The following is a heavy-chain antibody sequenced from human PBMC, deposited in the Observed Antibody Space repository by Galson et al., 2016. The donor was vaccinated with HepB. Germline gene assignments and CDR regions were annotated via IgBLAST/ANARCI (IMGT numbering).Heavy chain of an antibody. D-gene: IGHD3-16*01. V-gene: IGHV3-23*01. Sequence: SLRLSCAASGFSFSNSGMSWVRQAPGRGLEWVSCITRSGAATHYADFVKGRFTISRDNSKNTLYLYMNNLTAGDTAIYYCGKHGGFDYWGPGALVTVSS. CDR2: ITRSGAAT. CDR1: GFSFSNSG. CDR3: GKHGGFDY. J-gene: IGHJ4*02.